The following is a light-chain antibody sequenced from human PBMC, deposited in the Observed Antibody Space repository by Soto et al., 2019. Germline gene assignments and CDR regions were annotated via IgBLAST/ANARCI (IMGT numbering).Light chain of an antibody. CDR2: DAS. CDR3: QQYNSYPWT. Sequence: DIHITHSPFTLSSWGVDRVTITCRASQSISSWLAWYQQKPGKAPKLLIYDASSLESGVPSRFSGSGSGTEFTLTITSLQPDDFATYYCQQYNSYPWTFGQGTKVDIK. V-gene: IGKV1-5*01. J-gene: IGKJ1*01. CDR1: QSISSW.